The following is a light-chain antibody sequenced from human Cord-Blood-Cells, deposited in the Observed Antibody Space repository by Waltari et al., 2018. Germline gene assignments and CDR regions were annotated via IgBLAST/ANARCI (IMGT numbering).Light chain of an antibody. CDR1: QGVSSY. CDR3: QQRSNWPPT. J-gene: IGKJ5*01. CDR2: DAS. V-gene: IGKV3-11*01. Sequence: EIVLTQSPATLSLSPGERATLSCRASQGVSSYLAWYQQKPGQAPRLLIYDASNRATGIPARFSGSGSGTDFTLTISSLEPEDLAVYYCQQRSNWPPTFGQGTRLEIK.